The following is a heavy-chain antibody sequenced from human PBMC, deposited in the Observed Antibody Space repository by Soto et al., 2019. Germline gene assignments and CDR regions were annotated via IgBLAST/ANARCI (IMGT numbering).Heavy chain of an antibody. CDR1: GFTFTRYS. J-gene: IGHJ4*02. V-gene: IGHV3-21*01. CDR3: ARESEDLTSTFDY. CDR2: ISSTTNYI. Sequence: EVQLVESGGGLVKPGGSLRLSCAASGFTFTRYSMNWVRQAPGKWLEWVSSISSTTNYIYYADSMKGRFTVSRDNAKNSVYLDMNSLSAEDTAVYYCARESEDLTSTFDYWGQGTLVTVSS.